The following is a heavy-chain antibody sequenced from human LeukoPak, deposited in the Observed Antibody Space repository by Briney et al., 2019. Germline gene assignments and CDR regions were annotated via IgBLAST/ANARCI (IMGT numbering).Heavy chain of an antibody. V-gene: IGHV3-33*06. J-gene: IGHJ4*02. CDR2: IWYDGSNK. CDR1: GFTFSSYG. D-gene: IGHD3-22*01. Sequence: GRSLRLSCAASGFTFSSYGMHWVRQAPGKGLEWVAVIWYDGSNKYYADSVKGRFTISRDNSENTLYLQMNSLRAEDTAVYYCAKDGDHYDSSGYYYSFDYWGQGTLVTVSS. CDR3: AKDGDHYDSSGYYYSFDY.